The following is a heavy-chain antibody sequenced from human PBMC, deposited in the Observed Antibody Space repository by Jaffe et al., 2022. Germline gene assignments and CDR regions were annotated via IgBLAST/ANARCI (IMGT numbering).Heavy chain of an antibody. CDR3: ARVGGSSYYYYYMDV. CDR1: GGSISSGSYY. D-gene: IGHD6-13*01. J-gene: IGHJ6*03. CDR2: IYTSGST. Sequence: QVQLQESGPGLVKPSQTLSLTCTVSGGSISSGSYYWSWIRQPAGKGLEWIGRIYTSGSTNYNPSLKSRVTISVDTSKNQFSLKLSSVTAADTAVYYCARVGGSSYYYYYMDVWGKGTTVTVSS. V-gene: IGHV4-61*02.